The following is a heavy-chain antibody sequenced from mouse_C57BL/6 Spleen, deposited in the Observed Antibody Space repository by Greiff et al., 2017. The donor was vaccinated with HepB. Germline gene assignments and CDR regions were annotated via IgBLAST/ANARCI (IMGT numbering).Heavy chain of an antibody. V-gene: IGHV1-15*01. Sequence: VQLVESGAELVRPGASVTLSCKASGYTFTDYEMHWVKQTPVHGLEWIGAIDPETGGTAYNQKFKGKAILTADKSSSTAYMELRSLTSEDSAVYYCTRDYFFSPFDYWGQGTTLTVSS. J-gene: IGHJ2*01. CDR2: IDPETGGT. CDR1: GYTFTDYE. CDR3: TRDYFFSPFDY. D-gene: IGHD1-1*01.